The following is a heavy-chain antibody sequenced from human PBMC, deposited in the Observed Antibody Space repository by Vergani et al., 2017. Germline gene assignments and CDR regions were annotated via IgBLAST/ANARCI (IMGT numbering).Heavy chain of an antibody. J-gene: IGHJ4*02. CDR2: ISYDGSYK. D-gene: IGHD4-23*01. V-gene: IGHV3-30*18. CDR1: GFTFNNYG. Sequence: QVQLVESGGGVVQPGRSLRLSCAASGFTFNNYGMHWVRQAPGKGLEWVAVISYDGSYKYYADAVKGRFTISRDNAKNSLYLQMNSLRAEDTALYYCAKDIGGGNSGAAWGFDYWGQGTLVTVSS. CDR3: AKDIGGGNSGAAWGFDY.